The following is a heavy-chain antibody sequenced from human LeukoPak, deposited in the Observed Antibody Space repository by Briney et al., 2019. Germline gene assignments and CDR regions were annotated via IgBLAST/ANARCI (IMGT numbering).Heavy chain of an antibody. CDR2: IRYDGSNK. J-gene: IGHJ6*03. CDR1: GFTFSSYW. V-gene: IGHV3-30*02. D-gene: IGHD3-16*01. CDR3: ATNLGVYYYYYMDV. Sequence: GSLRLSCAASGFTFSSYWMSWVRQAPGKGLEWVAFIRYDGSNKYYADSVKGRFTISRDNSKNTLYLQMNSLRAEDTAVYYCATNLGVYYYYYMDVWGKGTTVTVSS.